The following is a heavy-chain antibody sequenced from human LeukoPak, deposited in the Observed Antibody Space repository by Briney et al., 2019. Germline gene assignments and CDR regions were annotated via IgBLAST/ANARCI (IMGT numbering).Heavy chain of an antibody. V-gene: IGHV4-39*07. CDR3: ASSEAYYDILTGYFLPFDY. CDR1: GGSISSSSYY. D-gene: IGHD3-9*01. CDR2: IYYSGST. Sequence: PSETLSLTCTVSGGSISSSSYYWGWLRQPPGKGLEWIGSIYYSGSTYYTPSLNSRVTISVDTSNNHFSLQLSSVIAADTAVYYCASSEAYYDILTGYFLPFDYWGQGTLVTVSS. J-gene: IGHJ4*02.